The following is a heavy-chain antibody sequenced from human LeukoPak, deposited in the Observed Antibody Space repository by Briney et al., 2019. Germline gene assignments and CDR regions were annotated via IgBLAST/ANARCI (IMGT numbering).Heavy chain of an antibody. J-gene: IGHJ4*02. CDR2: ISYDGSNK. V-gene: IGHV3-30*04. CDR3: ARGKGEYFDY. CDR1: GFTFSSYA. D-gene: IGHD3-16*01. Sequence: PGGSLRLSCAASGFTFSSYAMHWVRQAPGKGLEWVAVISYDGSNKYYADSVKGRFTISRDNSKSTLYLQMNSLRAEDTAVYYCARGKGEYFDYWGQGTLVTVSS.